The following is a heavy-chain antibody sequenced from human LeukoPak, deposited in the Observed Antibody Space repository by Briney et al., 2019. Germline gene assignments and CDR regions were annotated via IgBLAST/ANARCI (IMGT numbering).Heavy chain of an antibody. CDR2: ISGRDGTT. Sequence: GGSLRLSCAASGFTFSSYAMSWVRQAPGKGLEWVSTISGRDGTTYYADSVKGRFTISRDNSENTLYLQMKSLRAEDTAVYYCARGDGYNFFDYWGQGTLVTVSS. CDR1: GFTFSSYA. D-gene: IGHD5-24*01. CDR3: ARGDGYNFFDY. V-gene: IGHV3-23*01. J-gene: IGHJ4*02.